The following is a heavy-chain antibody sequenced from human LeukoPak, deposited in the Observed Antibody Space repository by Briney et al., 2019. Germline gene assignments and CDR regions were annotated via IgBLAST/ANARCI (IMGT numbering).Heavy chain of an antibody. CDR2: IYFSGNT. Sequence: PSETLSLTCTVSGGSIRSSSYYWGWIRQPPGKGLEWIGSIYFSGNTYYNPSLKSRVTISVDTSKNQFSLKLSSVTAADTAVYYCARGDYDILTGYPPHFDYRGQGTLVTVSS. CDR1: GGSIRSSSYY. CDR3: ARGDYDILTGYPPHFDY. D-gene: IGHD3-9*01. V-gene: IGHV4-39*07. J-gene: IGHJ4*02.